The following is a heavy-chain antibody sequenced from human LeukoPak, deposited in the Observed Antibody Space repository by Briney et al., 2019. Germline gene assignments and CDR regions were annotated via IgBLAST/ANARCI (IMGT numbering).Heavy chain of an antibody. V-gene: IGHV3-21*01. D-gene: IGHD2-2*01. J-gene: IGHJ4*02. CDR3: ARADIVVVRSFDY. CDR2: ISSSSSYI. CDR1: GFTFSSYS. Sequence: MPGGSLRLSCAASGFTFSSYSMNWVRQAPGKGLEWVSSISSSSSYIYYADSVKGRFTISRDNAKNSLNLQMNSLRAEDTAVYYCARADIVVVRSFDYWGQGTLVTVSS.